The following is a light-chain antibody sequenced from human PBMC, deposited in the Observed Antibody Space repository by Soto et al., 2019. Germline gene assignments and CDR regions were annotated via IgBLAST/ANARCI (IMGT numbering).Light chain of an antibody. CDR1: QAISRN. CDR2: DAS. J-gene: IGKJ5*01. CDR3: QQYGSPPIT. V-gene: IGKV3-20*01. Sequence: EIVMTQSPATPSVSRGERATLSCMANQAISRNLAWYQQKPGQAPRLLIYDASNRATGTPDRFSGSGSGTDFTLTISRLEPEDFAVYYCQQYGSPPITFGQGTRLEIK.